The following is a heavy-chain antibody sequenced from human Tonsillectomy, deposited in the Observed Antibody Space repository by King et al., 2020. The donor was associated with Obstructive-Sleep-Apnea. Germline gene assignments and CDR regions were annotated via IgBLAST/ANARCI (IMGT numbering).Heavy chain of an antibody. CDR1: GFTFSNSW. Sequence: VQLVESGGGLVQPGGSLRLSCAASGFTFSNSWMSWVRQAPGKGLEWVANIKQDGSERYYVDPVTGRLTISRENAKNSLYIQMNCLRAEDTAVYYCARNFGGDSGNWGQGTLVTVSS. V-gene: IGHV3-7*01. CDR3: ARNFGGDSGN. J-gene: IGHJ4*02. CDR2: IKQDGSER. D-gene: IGHD4-23*01.